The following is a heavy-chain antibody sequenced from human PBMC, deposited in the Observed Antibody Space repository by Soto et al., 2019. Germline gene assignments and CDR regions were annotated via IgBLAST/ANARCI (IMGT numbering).Heavy chain of an antibody. CDR2: VAFDGSNQ. D-gene: IGHD3-9*01. CDR1: GFTFSNYT. V-gene: IGHV3-30-3*01. CDR3: ARDLGARYFDITGYYQGMTIFDY. Sequence: QVQLVEAGGGVVRPGTSLRLSCEASGFTFSNYTMHWVRQSPGRGLEWVSVVAFDGSNQFYADSVKGRFTISRDICGNSLYLQLSSLIIEDTGVYYCARDLGARYFDITGYYQGMTIFDYWGQGTLVTVSS. J-gene: IGHJ4*02.